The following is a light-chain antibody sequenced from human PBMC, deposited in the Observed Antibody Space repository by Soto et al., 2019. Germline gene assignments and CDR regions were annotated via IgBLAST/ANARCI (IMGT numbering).Light chain of an antibody. V-gene: IGKV3-20*01. CDR3: QQYGRSPPWT. Sequence: IVLTQYPGTLSLSPGERPTLFCRASQSVSSSYLAWYQQKPGQAPSLLIYGASTRATGIPDRFSGSGSATDFTLPISRLEPEDFSVYDCQQYGRSPPWTFGPGTKVDIK. CDR2: GAS. CDR1: QSVSSSY. J-gene: IGKJ1*01.